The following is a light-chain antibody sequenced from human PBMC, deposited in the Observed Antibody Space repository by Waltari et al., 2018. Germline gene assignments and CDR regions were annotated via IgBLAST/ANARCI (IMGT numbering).Light chain of an antibody. Sequence: EIVMTQSPDTLSVSPGERATLSCRASQSVSSNLAWYQQKPGQAPRLLIHGASTRATGIPARFSGSGSGTEFTLTISSLQSEDFAVYYCQQYNNWPRTFGQGAKVEIK. CDR3: QQYNNWPRT. V-gene: IGKV3-15*01. CDR2: GAS. J-gene: IGKJ1*01. CDR1: QSVSSN.